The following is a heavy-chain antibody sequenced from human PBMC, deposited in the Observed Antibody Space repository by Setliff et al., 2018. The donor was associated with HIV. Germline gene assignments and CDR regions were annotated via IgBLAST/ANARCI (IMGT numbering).Heavy chain of an antibody. CDR1: GYPFSGYY. Sequence: ASVKVSCKASGYPFSGYYMHWVRQAPGQGLEWMGRINPNSGGTDYAQKFQGRVTMTRDTSISTAYMELSRLRSDDTAVYYCARVWLYYYGSGPEAPFDYWGQGTLVTVSS. J-gene: IGHJ4*02. CDR2: INPNSGGT. CDR3: ARVWLYYYGSGPEAPFDY. D-gene: IGHD3-10*01. V-gene: IGHV1-2*06.